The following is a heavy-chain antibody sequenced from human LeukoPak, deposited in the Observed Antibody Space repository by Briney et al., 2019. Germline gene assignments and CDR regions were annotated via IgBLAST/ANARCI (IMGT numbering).Heavy chain of an antibody. CDR1: GFTFSSYG. D-gene: IGHD3-16*01. J-gene: IGHJ4*02. Sequence: GRSLRLSCAASGFTFSSYGMHWVRQAPGKGLEWVAVIWYGGSNKYYADSVKGRFTISRDNSKNTLYLQMNSLRAEDTAVYYCARDHVDLGAPPGYWGQGTLVTVSS. CDR2: IWYGGSNK. V-gene: IGHV3-33*01. CDR3: ARDHVDLGAPPGY.